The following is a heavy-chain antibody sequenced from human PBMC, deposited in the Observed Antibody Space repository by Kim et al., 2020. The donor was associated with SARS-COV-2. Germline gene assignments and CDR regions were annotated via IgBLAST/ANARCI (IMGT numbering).Heavy chain of an antibody. CDR2: ISSSGSTI. J-gene: IGHJ6*03. CDR3: ARDVEPYYDFWSGKASGFGYMDV. D-gene: IGHD3-3*01. CDR1: GFTFSSYE. Sequence: GGSLRLSCAASGFTFSSYEMNWVRQAPGKGLEWVSYISSSGSTIYYADSVKGRFTISRDNAKNSLYLQMNSLRAEDTAVYYCARDVEPYYDFWSGKASGFGYMDVGGKGTTVTVSS. V-gene: IGHV3-48*03.